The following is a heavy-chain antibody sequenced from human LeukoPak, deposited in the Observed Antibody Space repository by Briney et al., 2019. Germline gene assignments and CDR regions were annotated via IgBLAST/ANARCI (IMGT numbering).Heavy chain of an antibody. V-gene: IGHV3-23*01. J-gene: IGHJ6*03. CDR3: AKDLRGPDYMDV. CDR2: IGDSGVNT. D-gene: IGHD3-10*01. CDR1: GFTFSSYA. Sequence: GGSLRLSCAASGFTFSSYAMSWVRQAPGKGLDWVSVIGDSGVNTDYADSVKGRFTISRDNSKNTLYLQMNSLRAEDTAVYYCAKDLRGPDYMDVWGKGTTVTISS.